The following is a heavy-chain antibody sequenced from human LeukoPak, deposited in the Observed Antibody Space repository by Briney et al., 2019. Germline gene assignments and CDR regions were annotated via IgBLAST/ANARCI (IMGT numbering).Heavy chain of an antibody. J-gene: IGHJ3*02. V-gene: IGHV1-8*01. Sequence: VASVKVSCKASGHTFTSYDINWVRQATGQGLEWMGWMNPNSGNTGYAQKFQGRVTMTRNTPISTAYMELSSLRSEDTAVYYCARSRNYYDSSGYYPHDAFDIWGQGTMVTVSS. CDR2: MNPNSGNT. CDR1: GHTFTSYD. CDR3: ARSRNYYDSSGYYPHDAFDI. D-gene: IGHD3-22*01.